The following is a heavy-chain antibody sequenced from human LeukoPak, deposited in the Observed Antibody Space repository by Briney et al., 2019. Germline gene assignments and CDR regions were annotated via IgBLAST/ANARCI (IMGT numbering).Heavy chain of an antibody. V-gene: IGHV4-59*01. Sequence: PSETLSLTCTVSGGSISSYYWSWIRQPPGKGLEWIGYIYYSGSTNYNPSIKSRVTISVDMSKNQFSLKLSSVTAADTAVYYCARDRSEFDYWGQGALVTVSS. CDR1: GGSISSYY. J-gene: IGHJ4*02. D-gene: IGHD2-15*01. CDR2: IYYSGST. CDR3: ARDRSEFDY.